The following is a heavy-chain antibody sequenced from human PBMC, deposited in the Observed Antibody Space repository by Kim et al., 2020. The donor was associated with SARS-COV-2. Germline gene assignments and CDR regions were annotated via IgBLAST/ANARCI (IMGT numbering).Heavy chain of an antibody. CDR1: GGSFTDFA. J-gene: IGHJ6*04. V-gene: IGHV1-69*13. CDR3: ARATAVPTAYYYFDLDV. Sequence: SVKVSCKSSGGSFTDFAFTWVRQTPGRGLEWMGGITPLFGGPTDYAQRFHDRLTITADATTNTVYMDLSSLTSTDTAVYYCARATAVPTAYYYFDLDVWGEGTPVTVSS. CDR2: ITPLFGGPT. D-gene: IGHD3-10*02.